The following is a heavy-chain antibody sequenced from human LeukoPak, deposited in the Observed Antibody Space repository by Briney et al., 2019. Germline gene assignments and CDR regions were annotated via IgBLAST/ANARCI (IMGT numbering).Heavy chain of an antibody. D-gene: IGHD6-13*01. V-gene: IGHV4-4*07. CDR2: NYTSGST. J-gene: IGHJ3*02. Sequence: SETLSLTCTVSGGSISSYYWSWIRQPAGKGLEWIGRNYTSGSTNYNPSLKSRVTMSVDTSKNQFSLKLSSVTAADTAVYYCAGWVSPGDAFDIWGQGTMVTVSS. CDR1: GGSISSYY. CDR3: AGWVSPGDAFDI.